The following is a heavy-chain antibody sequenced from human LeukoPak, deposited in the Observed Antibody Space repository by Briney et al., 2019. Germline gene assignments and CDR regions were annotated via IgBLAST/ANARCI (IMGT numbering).Heavy chain of an antibody. CDR3: ARRYFDY. J-gene: IGHJ4*02. V-gene: IGHV3-7*04. CDR1: GFTFSSYL. Sequence: GGSLRLSCAASGFTFSSYLMSWVRQAPGKGLEWVANIKQDGSEKHYVDSVKGRFTISRDNARNSLYLQMNSLRAEDTAVYYCARRYFDYWGQGTLVTVSS. CDR2: IKQDGSEK.